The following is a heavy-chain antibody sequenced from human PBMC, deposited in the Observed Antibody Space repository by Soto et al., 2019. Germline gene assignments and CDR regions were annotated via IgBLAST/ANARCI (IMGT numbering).Heavy chain of an antibody. CDR1: GGSFSGYY. V-gene: IGHV4-34*01. J-gene: IGHJ6*02. Sequence: SETLSLTCAVYGGSFSGYYWSWIRQPPGKGLEWIGEINHSGSTNYNPSLKSRVTIAVDPYKTQFSLKLSYLTAADTAVYYCERRLTIFGVVRRRYYYGMDVWGQGNTVT. CDR2: INHSGST. CDR3: ERRLTIFGVVRRRYYYGMDV. D-gene: IGHD3-3*01.